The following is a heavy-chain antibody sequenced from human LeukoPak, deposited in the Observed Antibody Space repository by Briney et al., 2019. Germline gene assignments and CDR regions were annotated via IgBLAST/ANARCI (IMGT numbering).Heavy chain of an antibody. CDR3: ARLTDGGRRTTSYGMDV. CDR2: IDRSDSYT. J-gene: IGHJ6*02. D-gene: IGHD2-2*01. V-gene: IGHV5-10-1*01. CDR1: EYSFTNYW. Sequence: RGASLKISCKGSEYSFTNYWSNWGRQTAGEGVERVGSIDRSDSYTNVSPSLQGHVTISADRSISTAYLQWSSLKASDTAMYYCARLTDGGRRTTSYGMDVWGQGTTVTVSS.